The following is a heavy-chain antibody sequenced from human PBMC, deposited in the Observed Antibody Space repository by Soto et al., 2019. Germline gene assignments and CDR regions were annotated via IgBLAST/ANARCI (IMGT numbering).Heavy chain of an antibody. CDR2: INGDGSDT. CDR3: TRSITGFSYADS. CDR1: GFTFSTYW. D-gene: IGHD2-2*01. V-gene: IGHV3-74*01. J-gene: IGHJ4*02. Sequence: EVQLVESGGVLVQPGGSLRLSCAASGFTFSTYWMHWVRQAPGKGLVWVSRINGDGSDTVYTDFVKGRFTSSRDNAKNTLYLQMXSLRAEDTAVYYCTRSITGFSYADSWGRGTLVTVSS.